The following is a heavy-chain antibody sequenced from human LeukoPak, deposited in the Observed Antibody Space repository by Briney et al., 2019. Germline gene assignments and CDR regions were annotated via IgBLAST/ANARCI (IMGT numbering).Heavy chain of an antibody. J-gene: IGHJ4*02. CDR1: GFTFSSYA. CDR3: AKTRRGVRGVMEEVGY. Sequence: PGGSLRLSCAASGFTFSSYAMSWVRQAPGKGLEWVSAISGSGGSTYYADSVKGRFTISRDISKNTLYLQMNSLRAEDTAVYYCAKTRRGVRGVMEEVGYWGQGTLVTVSS. D-gene: IGHD3-10*01. V-gene: IGHV3-23*01. CDR2: ISGSGGST.